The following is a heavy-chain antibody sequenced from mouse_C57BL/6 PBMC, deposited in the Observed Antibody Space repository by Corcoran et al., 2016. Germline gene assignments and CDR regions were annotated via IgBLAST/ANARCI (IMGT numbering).Heavy chain of an antibody. D-gene: IGHD2-5*01. J-gene: IGHJ3*01. CDR3: ARRGSNYFAY. CDR2: INPNNGGT. Sequence: EVQLQQSGPELVKPGPSVKIPCKASGYPSPASNMDWVKQSHGKSLEWIGDINPNNGGTIYNQKFKGKATLTVDKSSSTAYMELRSLTSEDTAVYYCARRGSNYFAYWGQGTLVTVSA. CDR1: GYPSPASN. V-gene: IGHV1-18*01.